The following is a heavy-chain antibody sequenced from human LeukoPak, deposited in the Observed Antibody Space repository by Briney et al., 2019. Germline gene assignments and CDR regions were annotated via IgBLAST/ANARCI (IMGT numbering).Heavy chain of an antibody. CDR2: IYPGDSDT. CDR3: ARKGDCSGGSCYQGLFGSWFDP. D-gene: IGHD2-15*01. J-gene: IGHJ5*02. Sequence: GESLKISCKGSGYSFTSYWIGWVRPMPGKGLEWMGIIYPGDSDTRYSPSFQGQVTTSADKSSSTAYLQWSSLKASDTAMYYCARKGDCSGGSCYQGLFGSWFDPWGQGTLVTVSS. CDR1: GYSFTSYW. V-gene: IGHV5-51*01.